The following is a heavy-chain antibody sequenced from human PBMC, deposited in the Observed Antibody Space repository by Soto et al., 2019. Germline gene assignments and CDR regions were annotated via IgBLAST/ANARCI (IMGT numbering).Heavy chain of an antibody. J-gene: IGHJ6*02. Sequence: ASVKVSCKASGYTFTGYYMHWVRQAPGQGLEWMGWINPNSGGTNYAQKFQGWVTMTRDTSISTAYMELSRLRSDDTAVYYCARDKGFWSGYGTPSYYYGMDVWGQGTTVTVSS. D-gene: IGHD3-3*01. CDR3: ARDKGFWSGYGTPSYYYGMDV. CDR1: GYTFTGYY. V-gene: IGHV1-2*04. CDR2: INPNSGGT.